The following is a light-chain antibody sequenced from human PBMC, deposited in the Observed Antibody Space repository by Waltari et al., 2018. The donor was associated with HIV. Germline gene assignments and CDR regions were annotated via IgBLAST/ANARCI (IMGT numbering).Light chain of an antibody. CDR2: GNS. J-gene: IGLJ1*01. CDR3: QSYDSSLSGYV. V-gene: IGLV1-40*01. Sequence: QSVLTPPPSVSGAPGQRVTISCTGSSSNIAAGYQVPWYQQLPGTAPKLLIYGNSNRPSGVPDRFSGSKSGTSASLAITGLQAEDEADYHCQSYDSSLSGYVFGTGTKVTVL. CDR1: SSNIAAGYQ.